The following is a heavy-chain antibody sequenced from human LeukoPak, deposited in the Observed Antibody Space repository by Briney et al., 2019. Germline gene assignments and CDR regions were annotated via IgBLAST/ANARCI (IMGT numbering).Heavy chain of an antibody. Sequence: GGSLRLSCAASGFTFSNYWMTWVRQAPGKGLEWVANINQHGSDKYYVDSLKGRFTISRDNAKNSLYLQMNSLIAEDTAVYYCARVYSSSLAHFDYWGQGTLVTVSS. CDR1: GFTFSNYW. V-gene: IGHV3-7*04. CDR3: ARVYSSSLAHFDY. CDR2: INQHGSDK. D-gene: IGHD6-6*01. J-gene: IGHJ4*02.